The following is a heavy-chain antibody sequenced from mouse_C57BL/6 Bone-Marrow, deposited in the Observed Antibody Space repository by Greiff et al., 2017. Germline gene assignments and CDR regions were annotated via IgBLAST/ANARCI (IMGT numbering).Heavy chain of an antibody. Sequence: VQLKESGPELVKPGASVKISCKASGYSFTGYYMNWVKQSPEKSLEWIGEINPSTGGTTYNQKFKAKATLTVDKSSSTAYMQLKSLTSEDSAVYYCAPDYDASCFAYWGQGTLVTVSA. CDR2: INPSTGGT. CDR1: GYSFTGYY. J-gene: IGHJ3*01. V-gene: IGHV1-42*01. D-gene: IGHD2-4*01. CDR3: APDYDASCFAY.